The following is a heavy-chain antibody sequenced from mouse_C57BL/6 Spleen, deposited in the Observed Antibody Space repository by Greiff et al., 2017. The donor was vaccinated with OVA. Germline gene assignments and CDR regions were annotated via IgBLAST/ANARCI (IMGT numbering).Heavy chain of an antibody. D-gene: IGHD1-1*01. Sequence: QVQLKQPGAELVRPGSSVKLSCKASGYTFTSYWMDWVKQRPGQGLEWIGNIYPSDSETHYNQKFKDKATLTVDKSSSTAYMQLSSLTSEDSAVYYCARSGYYGSSLLLAYWGQGTLVTVSA. CDR3: ARSGYYGSSLLLAY. J-gene: IGHJ3*01. V-gene: IGHV1-61*01. CDR1: GYTFTSYW. CDR2: IYPSDSET.